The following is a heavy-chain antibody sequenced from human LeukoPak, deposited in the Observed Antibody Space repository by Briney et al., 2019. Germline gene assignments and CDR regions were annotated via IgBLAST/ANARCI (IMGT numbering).Heavy chain of an antibody. CDR3: ARSLITRGYFDY. Sequence: SETLSLTCAVYGGSFSGYYWSWLRQPPGKGLEWIGEINHSGSTNYNPSLKSRVTISVDTSKNQFSLKLSSVTAADTAVYYCARSLITRGYFDYWGQGTLVTVSS. V-gene: IGHV4-34*01. CDR1: GGSFSGYY. J-gene: IGHJ4*02. D-gene: IGHD3-16*01. CDR2: INHSGST.